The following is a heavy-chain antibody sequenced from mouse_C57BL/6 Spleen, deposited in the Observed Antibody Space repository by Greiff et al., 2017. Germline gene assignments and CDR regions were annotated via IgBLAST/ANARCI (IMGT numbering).Heavy chain of an antibody. Sequence: VQLQQSGPELVKPGASVKISCKASGYTFTDYYMNWVKQSHGKSLEWIGDINPNNGGTSYNQKFTGKATLTVDKSSSTAYMELRSLTSEDSAVYYCASGGEWAMDYGGQGTSVTVSS. V-gene: IGHV1-26*01. CDR1: GYTFTDYY. CDR2: INPNNGGT. CDR3: ASGGEWAMDY. J-gene: IGHJ4*01.